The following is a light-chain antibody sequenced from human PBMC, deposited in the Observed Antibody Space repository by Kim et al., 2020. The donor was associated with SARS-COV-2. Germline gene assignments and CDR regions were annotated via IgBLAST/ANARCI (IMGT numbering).Light chain of an antibody. J-gene: IGKJ4*01. V-gene: IGKV1-33*01. CDR1: QDISNY. CDR2: DAS. Sequence: SASVGDRVTITCQASQDISNYLNWYQQKPVKAPKLLIYDASNLETGVPSRFSGSGSGTDFTFTISSLQPEDIATYYCQQYDNLPRFGGGTKVDIK. CDR3: QQYDNLPR.